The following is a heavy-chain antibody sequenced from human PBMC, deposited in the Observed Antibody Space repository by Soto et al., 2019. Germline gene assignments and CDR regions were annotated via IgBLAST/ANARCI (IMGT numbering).Heavy chain of an antibody. CDR2: ISAYNGNT. J-gene: IGHJ4*02. D-gene: IGHD3-10*01. CDR1: GYTFTSYG. Sequence: QVQLVQSGAEVKKPGASVKVSCKASGYTFTSYGISWVRQAPGQGLEWMGWISAYNGNTNYAQKLQGRVTMTTDTPTSTAYMELRSLRSDDTAVYYCARGTVLLWFGELSELDYWGQGTLVTVSS. CDR3: ARGTVLLWFGELSELDY. V-gene: IGHV1-18*01.